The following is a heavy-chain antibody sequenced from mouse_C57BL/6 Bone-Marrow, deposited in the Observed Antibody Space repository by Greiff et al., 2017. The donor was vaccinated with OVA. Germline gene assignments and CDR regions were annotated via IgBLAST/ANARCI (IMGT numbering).Heavy chain of an antibody. D-gene: IGHD4-1*01. CDR3: ARYWDLYYFDY. Sequence: EVQVVESGGGLVKPGGSLKLSCAASGFTFSSYAMSWVRQTPEKRLEWVATISDGGSYTYYPDNVKGRFTISRDNAKNNLYLQMSHLKSEDTAMYYCARYWDLYYFDYWGQGTTLTVSS. CDR1: GFTFSSYA. V-gene: IGHV5-4*01. CDR2: ISDGGSYT. J-gene: IGHJ2*01.